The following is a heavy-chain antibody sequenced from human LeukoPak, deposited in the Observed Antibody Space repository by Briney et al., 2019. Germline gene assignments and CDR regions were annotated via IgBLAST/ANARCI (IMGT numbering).Heavy chain of an antibody. CDR1: GFTFSSYS. V-gene: IGHV3-21*01. Sequence: GGSLRLSCAASGFTFSSYSMNWVRQAPGKGLEWVSSISSTSDYIYYADSVKGRFTISRDNAKNSLYQQMNSLRAEDTAVYYCARTAAARPFDYWGQGTLVTVSS. J-gene: IGHJ4*02. CDR3: ARTAAARPFDY. D-gene: IGHD6-13*01. CDR2: ISSTSDYI.